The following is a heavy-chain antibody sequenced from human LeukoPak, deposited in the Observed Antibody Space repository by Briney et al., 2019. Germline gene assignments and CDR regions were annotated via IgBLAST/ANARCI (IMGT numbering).Heavy chain of an antibody. CDR3: ARVGVAALGVHVYYFDY. Sequence: GGSLRLSCAASGFTVSSNYMSWVRQAPGKGLEWVSVIYSGGSTYYADSVKGRFTISRDNSKNTLYLQMNSLRAEDTAVYYCARVGVAALGVHVYYFDYWGQGTVVTVSS. D-gene: IGHD6-19*01. CDR1: GFTVSSNY. V-gene: IGHV3-53*01. J-gene: IGHJ4*02. CDR2: IYSGGST.